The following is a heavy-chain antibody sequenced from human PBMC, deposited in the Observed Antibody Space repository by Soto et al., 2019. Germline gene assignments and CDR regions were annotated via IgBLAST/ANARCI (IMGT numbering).Heavy chain of an antibody. J-gene: IGHJ4*02. V-gene: IGHV4-31*03. Sequence: QVQLQESGPGLVKPSQTLSLTCTVSGGSISSGGYYWSWIRQHPGKGLEWIGYIYYSGSTYYNPSLKSRVTCAVNTYRHRFSLKLPPVPAADTAVYYCARDAEYPYGSHPYYFAHWGQGTLVTVSS. CDR1: GGSISSGGYY. D-gene: IGHD3-10*01. CDR2: IYYSGST. CDR3: ARDAEYPYGSHPYYFAH.